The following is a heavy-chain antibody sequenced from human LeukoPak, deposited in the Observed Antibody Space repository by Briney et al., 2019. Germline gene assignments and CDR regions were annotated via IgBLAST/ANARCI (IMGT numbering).Heavy chain of an antibody. CDR2: IDPNSGGT. Sequence: ASVKVSCKASGYTFTGYYMHWVRQAPGQGLEWMGWIDPNSGGTNYARKFQGRVTMTRDTSISTAYMELSRLRSDDTAVYYCARDKVAAAGLQADDYYYYYMDVWGKGTTVTVSS. CDR1: GYTFTGYY. D-gene: IGHD6-13*01. J-gene: IGHJ6*03. V-gene: IGHV1-2*02. CDR3: ARDKVAAAGLQADDYYYYYMDV.